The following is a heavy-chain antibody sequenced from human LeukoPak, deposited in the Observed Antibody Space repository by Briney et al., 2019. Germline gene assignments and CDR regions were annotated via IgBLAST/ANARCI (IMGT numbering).Heavy chain of an antibody. J-gene: IGHJ3*02. Sequence: PSETLSLTCTVSGGSISSSSYYWSCIRQPPGKGLEWIGEINHSGSTNYNPSLKSRVTISVDTSKNQFSLKLSSVTAADTAVYYCARGPSEAKYFRAGRLGKDAFDIWGQGTMVTVSS. CDR2: INHSGST. V-gene: IGHV4-39*07. CDR1: GGSISSSSYY. CDR3: ARGPSEAKYFRAGRLGKDAFDI. D-gene: IGHD1-14*01.